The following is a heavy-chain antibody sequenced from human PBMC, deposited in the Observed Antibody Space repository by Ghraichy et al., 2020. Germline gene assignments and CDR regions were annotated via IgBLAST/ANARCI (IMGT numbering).Heavy chain of an antibody. Sequence: SETLSLTCTVSGGSMTSYYWSWIRQPPGKGLEWIGYIYYNGNTNYNPSLKRRVTISGDTSRSQFSLRLTSVTAADAAVYYCARHPSNGNTNGYFDYWGPGTPVTVS. J-gene: IGHJ4*02. V-gene: IGHV4-59*08. D-gene: IGHD5-18*01. CDR1: GGSMTSYY. CDR2: IYYNGNT. CDR3: ARHPSNGNTNGYFDY.